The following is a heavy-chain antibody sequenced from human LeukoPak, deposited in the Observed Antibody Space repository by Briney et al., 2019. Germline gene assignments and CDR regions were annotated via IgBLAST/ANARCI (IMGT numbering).Heavy chain of an antibody. CDR2: IYYSGSS. V-gene: IGHV4-59*01. CDR3: ARGAPYYDIVTGYRIYYFDY. Sequence: PSETLSLTCTVSSGSINTYYWNWIRQPPGRERVWSGYIYYSGSSNYNPSLKSRVTISVDTSKNQFSLKLSSVTAADTAVYYCARGAPYYDIVTGYRIYYFDYWGQGTLVTVSS. D-gene: IGHD3-9*01. CDR1: SGSINTYY. J-gene: IGHJ4*02.